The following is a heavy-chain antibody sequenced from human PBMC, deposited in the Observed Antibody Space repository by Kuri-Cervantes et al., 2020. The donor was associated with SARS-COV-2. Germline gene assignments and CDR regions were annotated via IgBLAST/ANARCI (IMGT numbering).Heavy chain of an antibody. V-gene: IGHV3-66*02. J-gene: IGHJ4*02. Sequence: GGSLRLSCAASGFTVSSNYMSWVRQAPGKGLEWVSVIYSGGSTYYADSVKGRFTISRDNSKNTLYLQMNSLRAEDTAVYYCATPREYYDSSGSFDYWGQGTLVTVSS. D-gene: IGHD3-22*01. CDR3: ATPREYYDSSGSFDY. CDR2: IYSGGST. CDR1: GFTVSSNY.